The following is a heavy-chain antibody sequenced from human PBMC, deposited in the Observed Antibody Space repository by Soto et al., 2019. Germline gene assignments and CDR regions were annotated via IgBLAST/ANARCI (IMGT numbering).Heavy chain of an antibody. CDR3: AATGGNYFGLHV. D-gene: IGHD2-8*02. CDR1: DNTFTHYG. V-gene: IGHV1-18*01. J-gene: IGHJ6*02. Sequence: QVRLVQSGSEVKKLGASVKVSCKSSDNTFTHYGINWVRQAPGQGLEWMGWISGYNGNTKYAQKFQYRVSMTADTSTRTAFMEVRSLTSDDTGVYFCAATGGNYFGLHVWGQGTTVTVSS. CDR2: ISGYNGNT.